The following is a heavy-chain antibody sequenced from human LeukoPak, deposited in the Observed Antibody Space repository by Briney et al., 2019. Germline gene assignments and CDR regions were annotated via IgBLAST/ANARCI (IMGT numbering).Heavy chain of an antibody. D-gene: IGHD3-10*01. J-gene: IGHJ4*02. Sequence: GGSLRLSCAASRFTFRAYAMHWVRQAPGKGLEWLAVISNDGTIQYYADSVKGRFTISRDNSRNIMNLQTDSLRPEDTALYYCARAMVRGVIPYWGQGTLVTVSS. CDR1: RFTFRAYA. CDR3: ARAMVRGVIPY. CDR2: ISNDGTIQ. V-gene: IGHV3-30*04.